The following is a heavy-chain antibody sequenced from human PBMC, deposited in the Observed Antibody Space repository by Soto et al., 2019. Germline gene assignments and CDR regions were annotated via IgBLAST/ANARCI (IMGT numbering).Heavy chain of an antibody. D-gene: IGHD3-3*01. Sequence: PGGSLRLSCAASGFTFSSYAMSWVRQAPGKGLEWVSAISGSGGSTYYADSVKGRFTISRDNSKNTLYLQMNSLRAEDTAVYYCAKDPVRFWSGYYNAFDYWGRGTQVTVSS. V-gene: IGHV3-23*01. CDR1: GFTFSSYA. CDR2: ISGSGGST. CDR3: AKDPVRFWSGYYNAFDY. J-gene: IGHJ4*02.